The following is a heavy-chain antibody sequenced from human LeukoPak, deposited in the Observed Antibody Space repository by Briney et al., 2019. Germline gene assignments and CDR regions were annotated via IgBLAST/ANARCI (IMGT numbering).Heavy chain of an antibody. Sequence: ATVKVSCKASGYTFTGYYMHWVRQAPGQGLEWMGWINLYSGGTNYAQKFQGRVTMTRDTSISTAYLELSRLRSDDTAVYYCARPSVRGVIMGWFDPWGQGTLVTVSS. CDR1: GYTFTGYY. V-gene: IGHV1-2*02. CDR3: ARPSVRGVIMGWFDP. CDR2: INLYSGGT. J-gene: IGHJ5*02. D-gene: IGHD3-10*01.